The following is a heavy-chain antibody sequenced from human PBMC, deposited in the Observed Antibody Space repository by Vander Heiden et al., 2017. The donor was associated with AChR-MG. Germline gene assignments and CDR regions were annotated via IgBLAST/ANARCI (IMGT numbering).Heavy chain of an antibody. Sequence: QVQLVESGGGVVQPGRSLRLSCAASGFTFSSYGMHWVRQAPGKGLEWVAVIWYDGSNKYYADSVKGRFTISRDNSKNTLYLQMNSLRAEDTAVYYCARDHFGVVIGPEKKRTDYYGMDVWGQGTTVTVSS. D-gene: IGHD3-3*01. CDR3: ARDHFGVVIGPEKKRTDYYGMDV. CDR1: GFTFSSYG. V-gene: IGHV3-33*01. CDR2: IWYDGSNK. J-gene: IGHJ6*02.